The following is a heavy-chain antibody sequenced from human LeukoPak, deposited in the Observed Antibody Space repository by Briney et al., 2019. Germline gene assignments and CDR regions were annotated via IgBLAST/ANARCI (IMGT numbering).Heavy chain of an antibody. CDR3: ARDSPPDR. J-gene: IGHJ4*02. Sequence: GGSLRLSCAASGFPFNYYGMHWVRQAPGKGLEWVAFIRYDGNDKFYAESVKGRFTISRDTSRNTLYLQMNSLRAEDTAVYYCARDSPPDRWGQGTLVTVSS. CDR2: IRYDGNDK. D-gene: IGHD1-14*01. V-gene: IGHV3-30*02. CDR1: GFPFNYYG.